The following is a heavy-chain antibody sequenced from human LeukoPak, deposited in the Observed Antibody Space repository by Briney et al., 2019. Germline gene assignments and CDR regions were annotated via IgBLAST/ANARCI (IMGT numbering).Heavy chain of an antibody. CDR3: AVAVAGSYFDY. D-gene: IGHD6-19*01. Sequence: GGSLRLSCAASGFTYSDYYMSWIRQAPGKGLEWVSYISSSSSYTNYADSVKGRFTISRDNAKNSLYLQMNSLRAEDTAVYYCAVAVAGSYFDYWGQGTLVTVSS. CDR1: GFTYSDYY. V-gene: IGHV3-11*06. J-gene: IGHJ4*02. CDR2: ISSSSSYT.